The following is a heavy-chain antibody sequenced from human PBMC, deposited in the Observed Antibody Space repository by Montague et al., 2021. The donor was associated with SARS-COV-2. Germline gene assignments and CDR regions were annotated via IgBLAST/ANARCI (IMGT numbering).Heavy chain of an antibody. CDR2: ISSSGSTI. J-gene: IGHJ4*02. Sequence: SLRLSFSASGFTFNSYEMNWVRQAPGKGLEWVSYISSSGSTIYYADSVKGRFTISRDNAKNSLYLQMNSLRAEDTAVYYCARDLGGRGNTITIFGVVIPTFDYWGQGTLVTVSS. CDR1: GFTFNSYE. CDR3: ARDLGGRGNTITIFGVVIPTFDY. D-gene: IGHD3-3*01. V-gene: IGHV3-48*03.